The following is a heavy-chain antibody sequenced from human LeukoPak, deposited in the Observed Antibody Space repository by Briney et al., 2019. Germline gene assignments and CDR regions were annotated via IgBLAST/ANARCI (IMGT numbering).Heavy chain of an antibody. J-gene: IGHJ4*02. Sequence: TGGSLRLSCETSGFSFSTYWMSWVRQAPGKGLEWVANIRQDGSEKYYADSVKGRFTISRDIAKQSVFLQMNSLRAEDTALYYCARLSAMVRGPEDIFYFEYWGLGTLVTVSS. CDR1: GFSFSTYW. D-gene: IGHD3-10*01. V-gene: IGHV3-7*01. CDR2: IRQDGSEK. CDR3: ARLSAMVRGPEDIFYFEY.